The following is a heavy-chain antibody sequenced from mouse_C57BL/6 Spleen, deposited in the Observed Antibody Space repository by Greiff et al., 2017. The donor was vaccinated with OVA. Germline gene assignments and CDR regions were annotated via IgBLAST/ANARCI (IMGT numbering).Heavy chain of an antibody. V-gene: IGHV2-6*03. CDR3: ARTGTNYYAMDY. D-gene: IGHD4-1*01. Sequence: VKLVESGPGLVAPSQSLSITCTVSGFSLTSYGVHWVRQPPGQGLEWLVVIWSDGSTNYNSAIKSRLSISKDNSKSQVFLKMNSLQTDDTAMYYCARTGTNYYAMDYWGQGTSVTVSS. CDR1: GFSLTSYG. CDR2: IWSDGST. J-gene: IGHJ4*01.